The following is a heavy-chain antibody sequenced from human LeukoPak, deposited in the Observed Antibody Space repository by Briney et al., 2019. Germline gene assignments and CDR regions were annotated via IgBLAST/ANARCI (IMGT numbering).Heavy chain of an antibody. CDR2: ISSSSSYI. Sequence: PGGSLRLSRVGSGFIFRSYAVTWVRQAPGKGLEWVSSISSSSSYIYYADSVKGRFTISRDNAKNSLYLQMNSLRAEDTAVYYCAKDLGHIVVVPAAISPSPNPFDYWGQGTLVTVSS. D-gene: IGHD2-2*02. CDR3: AKDLGHIVVVPAAISPSPNPFDY. J-gene: IGHJ4*02. V-gene: IGHV3-21*04. CDR1: GFIFRSYA.